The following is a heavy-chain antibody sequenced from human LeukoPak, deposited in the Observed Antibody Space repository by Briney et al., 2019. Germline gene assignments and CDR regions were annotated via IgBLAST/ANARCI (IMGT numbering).Heavy chain of an antibody. V-gene: IGHV3-23*01. CDR2: ISGSGGST. J-gene: IGHJ4*02. Sequence: GGSLRLSCAASGFTFSSYAMSWVRQASGKGLEWVSAISGSGGSTYYADSVKGRFTISRDNSKNTLYLQMNSLRAEDTAVYYCAKFRDYYYDSSGYYYGDYWGQGTLVTVSS. CDR3: AKFRDYYYDSSGYYYGDY. CDR1: GFTFSSYA. D-gene: IGHD3-22*01.